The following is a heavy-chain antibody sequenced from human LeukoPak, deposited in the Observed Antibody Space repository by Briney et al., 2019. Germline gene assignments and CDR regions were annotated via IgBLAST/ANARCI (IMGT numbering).Heavy chain of an antibody. Sequence: GGSLRLSCAASGFTVITNDMTWVRQAPGKGLEWVSVLYSDGNTKYADSVKGRFTISRDNSKNTLYLQMNSLRAEDTAVYYCAKAPGGSYSSGWYYFDYWGQGTLVTVSS. V-gene: IGHV3-53*01. D-gene: IGHD6-19*01. J-gene: IGHJ4*02. CDR2: LYSDGNT. CDR3: AKAPGGSYSSGWYYFDY. CDR1: GFTVITND.